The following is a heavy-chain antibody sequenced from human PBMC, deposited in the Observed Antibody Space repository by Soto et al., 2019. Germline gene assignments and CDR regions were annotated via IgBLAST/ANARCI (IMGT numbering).Heavy chain of an antibody. D-gene: IGHD1-26*01. V-gene: IGHV1-18*01. CDR2: ISAYNGNT. CDR1: GYTFPSYG. J-gene: IGHJ3*02. CDR3: ARTLPEPNAFDI. Sequence: QVQLVQSGAEVKKPGASVKVSCKASGYTFPSYGISWVRQSPGQGLEWMGWISAYNGNTNYAQKLQGGVTMTTDTSTGTAYMELRSLGSDYTAVDYCARTLPEPNAFDIWGQGTMVSVSS.